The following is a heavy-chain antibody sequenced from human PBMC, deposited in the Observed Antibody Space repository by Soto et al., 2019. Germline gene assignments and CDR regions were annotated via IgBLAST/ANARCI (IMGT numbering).Heavy chain of an antibody. V-gene: IGHV3-30*03. CDR1: GFTFSSYG. D-gene: IGHD3-16*01. CDR2: ISYDGSNK. CDR3: ATTEGGGYYYGMDV. Sequence: QVQLVESGGGVVQPGRSLRLSCAASGFTFSSYGMHWVRQAPGKGLEWVVVISYDGSNKYYADSVKGRFTISRDNSKNTLYLQMNSLRAEDTAVYYCATTEGGGYYYGMDVWGQGTTVTVSS. J-gene: IGHJ6*02.